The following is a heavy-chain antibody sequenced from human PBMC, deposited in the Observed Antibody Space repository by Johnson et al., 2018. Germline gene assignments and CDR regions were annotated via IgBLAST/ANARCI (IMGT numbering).Heavy chain of an antibody. Sequence: QVQLVESGGGVVQPGRSLRLSCAASGFTFRSYGMHWVRQAPGKGLAWVAVTWYDGSDQDYADSVKGRFTISRDTSKNTLYLQMNSLRAEDTAVYFCTRETYWSGGSCGMDVWGQGTTVIVSS. CDR1: GFTFRSYG. D-gene: IGHD2-15*01. V-gene: IGHV3-33*01. CDR3: TRETYWSGGSCGMDV. CDR2: TWYDGSDQ. J-gene: IGHJ6*02.